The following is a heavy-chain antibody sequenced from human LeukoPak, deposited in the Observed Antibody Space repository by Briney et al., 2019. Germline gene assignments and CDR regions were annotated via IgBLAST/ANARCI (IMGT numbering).Heavy chain of an antibody. Sequence: GESLKISCKGSGYSINNYWIGWVRQMPGKGLEWMGIIYPADSDIRYSPSFQGQVTISADKSISTAYLQWSSLKASDTAIYYCARQEFCSGGSCYTWFDPWGQGTLVIVSS. J-gene: IGHJ5*02. CDR1: GYSINNYW. D-gene: IGHD2-15*01. CDR2: IYPADSDI. CDR3: ARQEFCSGGSCYTWFDP. V-gene: IGHV5-51*01.